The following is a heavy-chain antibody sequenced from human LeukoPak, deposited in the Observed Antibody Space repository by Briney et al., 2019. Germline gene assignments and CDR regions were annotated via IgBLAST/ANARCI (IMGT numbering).Heavy chain of an antibody. CDR1: GFTFSENN. D-gene: IGHD5-12*01. V-gene: IGHV3-30-3*01. CDR2: LSNDGNNY. CDR3: ARDRSGFYSVDY. J-gene: IGHJ4*02. Sequence: PGGSLRLSCAASGFTFSENNVHWVCQAPGKGLEWVALLSNDGNNYAYADSVKGRFTLSGDKSKTTLYLQMNSLRAEDTAVYYCARDRSGFYSVDYWGQGTLVTVSS.